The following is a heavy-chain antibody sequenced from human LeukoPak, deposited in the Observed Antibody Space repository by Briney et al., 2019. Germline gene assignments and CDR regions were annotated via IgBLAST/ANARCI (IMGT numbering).Heavy chain of an antibody. CDR3: AKARYSGYDFRGLDY. J-gene: IGHJ4*02. CDR1: GFTFSSYS. V-gene: IGHV3-48*01. Sequence: GGSLRLSCAASGFTFSSYSMNWVRQAPGKGLEWVSYISSSSSTIYYADSVKGRFTISRDNSKNTLNLQMNSLRAEDTAVYYCAKARYSGYDFRGLDYWGQGTLVTVSS. CDR2: ISSSSSTI. D-gene: IGHD5-12*01.